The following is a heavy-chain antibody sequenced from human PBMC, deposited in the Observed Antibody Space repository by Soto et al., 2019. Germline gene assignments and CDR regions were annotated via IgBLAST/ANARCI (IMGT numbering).Heavy chain of an antibody. CDR1: GGTFSSYT. Sequence: QVQLVQSGAEVKKPGSSVKVSCKASGGTFSSYTISWVRQAPGQGLEWMGRIIPILGIANYAQKFQGRVTITADKSTSAAYMELSSLRSEDTAVYYCARDEHCTHGVCTGGYYYYYMDVWGKGPTVTVSS. J-gene: IGHJ6*03. CDR2: IIPILGIA. D-gene: IGHD2-8*01. V-gene: IGHV1-69*08. CDR3: ARDEHCTHGVCTGGYYYYYMDV.